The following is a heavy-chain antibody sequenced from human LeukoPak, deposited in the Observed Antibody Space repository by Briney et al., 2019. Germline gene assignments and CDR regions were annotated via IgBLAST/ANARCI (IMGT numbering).Heavy chain of an antibody. J-gene: IGHJ6*02. D-gene: IGHD3-16*01. V-gene: IGHV3-9*01. CDR2: ISWNSGSI. CDR1: GFTFDDYA. CDR3: AKDIFGNWITVDFYYYGMDV. Sequence: GRSLRLSCAASGFTFDDYAMHWVRQAPGKGLEGVSGISWNSGSIGYADSVKGRFTISRDNAKNSLYLQMNSLRAEDTALYYCAKDIFGNWITVDFYYYGMDVWGQGTTVTVSS.